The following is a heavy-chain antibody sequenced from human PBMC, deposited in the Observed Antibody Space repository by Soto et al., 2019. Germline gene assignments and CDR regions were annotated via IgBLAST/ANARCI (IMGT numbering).Heavy chain of an antibody. V-gene: IGHV3-13*05. CDR3: AIERGAVAGSWGYGMDV. D-gene: IGHD6-19*01. CDR1: GFTFSSYD. J-gene: IGHJ6*02. Sequence: EVQLVESGGGLVQPGGSLRLSCAASGFTFSSYDMHWVRQATGKGLEWVSVIGTAGDPYYPGSVKGRFTISRENAKNSLYLQMNSLRAGDTAVYYCAIERGAVAGSWGYGMDVWGQGTTVTVSS. CDR2: IGTAGDP.